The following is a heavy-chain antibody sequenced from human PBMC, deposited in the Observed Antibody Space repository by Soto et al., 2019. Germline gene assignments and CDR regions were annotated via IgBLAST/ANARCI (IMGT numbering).Heavy chain of an antibody. CDR3: AKFYGDFDY. J-gene: IGHJ4*02. Sequence: VGSLRLSCAASGFTFSSYAMHWVRQAPGKGLEWVAVISYDGSNKYYADSVKGRFTISRDNSKNTLYLQMNSLRAEDTAVYYCAKFYGDFDYWGQGTLVTVSS. D-gene: IGHD4-17*01. CDR2: ISYDGSNK. CDR1: GFTFSSYA. V-gene: IGHV3-30-3*02.